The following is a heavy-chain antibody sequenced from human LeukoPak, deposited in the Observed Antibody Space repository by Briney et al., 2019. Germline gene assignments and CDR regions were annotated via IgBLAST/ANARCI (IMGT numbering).Heavy chain of an antibody. CDR3: ASGRGRYNYWYLDI. CDR2: VYDSGST. V-gene: IGHV4-59*02. Sequence: SETLSLTCTVSGGSVTTHYWNWIRQAPGKGPEWIGYVYDSGSTIYNPSLKSRLTISIDSSKNQFSLRLLSVTAADTAVYYCASGRGRYNYWYLDIRGRGTLVTVSS. D-gene: IGHD1-1*01. J-gene: IGHJ2*01. CDR1: GGSVTTHY.